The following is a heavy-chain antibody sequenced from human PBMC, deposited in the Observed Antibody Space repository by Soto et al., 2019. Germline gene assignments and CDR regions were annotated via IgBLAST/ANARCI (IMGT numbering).Heavy chain of an antibody. CDR1: GFTFSSYA. CDR3: ARGYTVFDY. D-gene: IGHD5-18*01. J-gene: IGHJ4*02. V-gene: IGHV3-30-3*01. CDR2: ISYDGSNK. Sequence: QVQLVESGGGVVQPGRSLRLSCAASGFTFSSYAMHWVRQAPGKGLEWVAVISYDGSNKYYADSVKGRFTISRDNSKNTLYLQMNSLRAEDTAVYYCARGYTVFDYWGQGTLVTVSS.